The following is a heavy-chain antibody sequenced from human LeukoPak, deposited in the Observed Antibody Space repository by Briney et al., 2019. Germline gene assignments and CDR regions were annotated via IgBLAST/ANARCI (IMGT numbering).Heavy chain of an antibody. J-gene: IGHJ3*02. CDR1: GDSISSSSHY. Sequence: SETLSLTCTVSGDSISSSSHYWGWIRQPPGKTLEWIGSLHHTGRSYSSAALKSRVNISMDMSKSQFSLKLNSVTAADSGVYYCVADMTASAAFDIWGRGTLVAVSS. CDR3: VADMTASAAFDI. D-gene: IGHD2-21*02. V-gene: IGHV4-39*01. CDR2: LHHTGRS.